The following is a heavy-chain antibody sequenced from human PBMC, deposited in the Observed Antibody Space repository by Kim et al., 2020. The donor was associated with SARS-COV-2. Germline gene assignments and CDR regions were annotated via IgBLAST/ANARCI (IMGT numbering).Heavy chain of an antibody. V-gene: IGHV1-8*01. CDR2: MNPNSGNT. J-gene: IGHJ5*02. D-gene: IGHD4-17*01. CDR3: ARVSSYDYGDYNWFDP. CDR1: GYTFTSYD. Sequence: ASVKVSCKASGYTFTSYDINWVRQATGQGLEWMGWMNPNSGNTGYAQKFQGRVTMTRNTSISTAYMELSSLRSEDTAVYYCARVSSYDYGDYNWFDPWGQGTLVTVSS.